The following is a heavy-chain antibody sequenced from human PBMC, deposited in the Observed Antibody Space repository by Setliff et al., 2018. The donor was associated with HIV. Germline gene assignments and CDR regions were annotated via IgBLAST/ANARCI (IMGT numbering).Heavy chain of an antibody. V-gene: IGHV4-39*01. D-gene: IGHD6-19*01. J-gene: IGHJ3*02. CDR1: GGSIRSSSSY. CDR2: IYYSGST. CDR3: ARYALAVPGYHNAFDI. Sequence: PSETLSLTCTVSGGSIRSSSSYWGWIRQPPGKGLEWIGIIYYSGSTYYKPSLKSRVTISVDTSKNQFSLNLSSVTAADTAVYYCARYALAVPGYHNAFDIWGQGTMVTVSS.